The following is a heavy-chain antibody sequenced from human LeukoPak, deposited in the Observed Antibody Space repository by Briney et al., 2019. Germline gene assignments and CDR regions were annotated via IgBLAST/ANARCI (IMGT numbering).Heavy chain of an antibody. D-gene: IGHD6-19*01. CDR1: GGSISSSNW. CDR3: ASPSSGWYGVDY. CDR2: IYHSGST. J-gene: IGHJ4*02. V-gene: IGHV4-4*02. Sequence: PSGTLSLTCAVSGGSISSSNWWSWVRQPPGKGLEWIGEIYHSGSTNYNPSLKSRVTMSVDTSKNQFSLKLSSVTAADTAVYYCASPSSGWYGVDYWGQGTLVTVSS.